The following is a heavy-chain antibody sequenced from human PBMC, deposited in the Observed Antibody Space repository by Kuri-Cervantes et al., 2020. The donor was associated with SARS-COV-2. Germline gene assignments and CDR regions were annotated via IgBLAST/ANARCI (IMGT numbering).Heavy chain of an antibody. CDR3: ARDRHCSGGSCYSLRY. Sequence: ASVKVSCKTSGDTFTSDYMHWVRQAPGKGLEWMGMINPSGGSANYAQKFQGRVTITADESTSTAYMELSSLRSEDTAAYYCARDRHCSGGSCYSLRYWGQGTLVTVSS. J-gene: IGHJ4*02. D-gene: IGHD2-15*01. CDR1: GDTFTSDY. CDR2: INPSGGSA. V-gene: IGHV1-46*01.